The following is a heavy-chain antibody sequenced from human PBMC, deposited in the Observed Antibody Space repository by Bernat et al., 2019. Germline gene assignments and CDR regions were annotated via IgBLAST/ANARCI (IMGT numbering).Heavy chain of an antibody. J-gene: IGHJ4*02. D-gene: IGHD5-12*01. V-gene: IGHV1-69*02. CDR3: ARYGYDLYFDD. CDR1: GGTFSSYT. Sequence: QVQLVQSGAEVKKSGSSVKVSCKASGGTFSSYTISWVRQAPGQGLEWMGRIIPIIDIANYAQKFQGRVTITADKSTSTAYMELSSLRSEDTAVYYCARYGYDLYFDDWGQGTLVTVSS. CDR2: IIPIIDIA.